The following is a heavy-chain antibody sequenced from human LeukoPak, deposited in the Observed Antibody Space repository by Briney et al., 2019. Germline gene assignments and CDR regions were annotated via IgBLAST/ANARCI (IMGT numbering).Heavy chain of an antibody. CDR1: GGTFSSYA. CDR3: ATLTPGSGYYDSSGYSYFDY. J-gene: IGHJ4*02. Sequence: ASVKVSCKASGGTFSSYAISWVRQAPGQGLEWMGGIIPIFGTANYAQKFQGRVTITTDESTSTAYMELSSLRSEDTAVYYCATLTPGSGYYDSSGYSYFDYWSQGTLVTVSS. D-gene: IGHD3-22*01. CDR2: IIPIFGTA. V-gene: IGHV1-69*05.